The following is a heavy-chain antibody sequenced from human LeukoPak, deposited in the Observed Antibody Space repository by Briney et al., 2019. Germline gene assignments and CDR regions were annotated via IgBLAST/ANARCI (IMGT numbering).Heavy chain of an antibody. CDR1: GGSIRTYY. CDR3: ARHGEYEILTGDDPFDI. CDR2: ISDTGRT. V-gene: IGHV4-59*08. Sequence: KSSETLSLTCTVSGGSIRTYYWSWIRQPPGKGLEWIAYISDTGRTNHSPSLRSRVTISVDTSKNQFSLRLTSVTAADTAVYYCARHGEYEILTGDDPFDIWGQGILVTVSS. J-gene: IGHJ3*02. D-gene: IGHD3-9*01.